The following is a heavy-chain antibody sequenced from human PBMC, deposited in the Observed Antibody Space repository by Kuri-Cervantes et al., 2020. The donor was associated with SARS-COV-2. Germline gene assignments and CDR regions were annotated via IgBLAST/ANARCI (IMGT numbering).Heavy chain of an antibody. D-gene: IGHD3-10*01. J-gene: IGHJ4*02. CDR2: VYYSGTT. CDR3: ARNDVSSGTYYNYYFDS. CDR1: GGSISSSNW. Sequence: SETLSLTCAVSGGSISSSNWWSWVRQPPGKGLEWIGYVYYSGTTSYNPSLKSRVSISVDTSKNQFSLKLNSVTAADTAVYYCARNDVSSGTYYNYYFDSWGQGTLVTVSS. V-gene: IGHV4-4*02.